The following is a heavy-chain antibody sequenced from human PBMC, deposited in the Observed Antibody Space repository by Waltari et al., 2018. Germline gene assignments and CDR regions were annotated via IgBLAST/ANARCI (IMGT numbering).Heavy chain of an antibody. D-gene: IGHD1-26*01. Sequence: QVQLQQWGAGLLKPSETLSLTCAVYGGSFSGYYWSWIRQPPGKGLEWIGEINHSGSTNNNPSLKSRVTISVDTSKNQFSLKLVSVTAADTAVYYCARGSGSYPLDYWGQGTLVTVSS. CDR1: GGSFSGYY. CDR2: INHSGST. V-gene: IGHV4-34*01. CDR3: ARGSGSYPLDY. J-gene: IGHJ4*02.